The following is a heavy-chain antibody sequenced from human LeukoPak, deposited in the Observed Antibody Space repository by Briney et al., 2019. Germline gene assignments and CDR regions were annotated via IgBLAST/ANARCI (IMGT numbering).Heavy chain of an antibody. V-gene: IGHV1-2*02. CDR3: ATDHSMANTAWWFDP. CDR2: INPNNSDT. CDR1: GYTFNTYG. J-gene: IGHJ5*02. D-gene: IGHD5-24*01. Sequence: ASVKVSCKASGYTFNTYGITWVRQAPGQGLEWMGWINPNNSDTNYAQKFQGRVTMTRDTSISTAYMELSRLRSEDTAFYYCATDHSMANTAWWFDPWGQGTLVTVSS.